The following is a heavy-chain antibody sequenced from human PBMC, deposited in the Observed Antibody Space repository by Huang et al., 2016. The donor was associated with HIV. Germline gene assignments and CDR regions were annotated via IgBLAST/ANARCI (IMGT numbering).Heavy chain of an antibody. V-gene: IGHV3-15*01. CDR3: TTWARTSAGGN. J-gene: IGHJ4*02. CDR2: IKTKDDGGTT. Sequence: EVQLVESGGGLVKPGGSLRLSCAASGFTFKDAWMSWVRQTPGKGLEWVGLIKTKDDGGTTDYAAPVKGRFSMSRDDSKNTFDLQMNSLKSEDTAVYYCTTWARTSAGGNWGQGTLVSVSS. CDR1: GFTFKDAW. D-gene: IGHD6-25*01.